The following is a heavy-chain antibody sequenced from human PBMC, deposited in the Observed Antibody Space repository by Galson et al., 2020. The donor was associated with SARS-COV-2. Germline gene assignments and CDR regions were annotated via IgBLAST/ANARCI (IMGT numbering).Heavy chain of an antibody. CDR1: GVSIDNSRFY. CDR3: AREAGNSWYFDY. J-gene: IGHJ4*02. V-gene: IGHV4-39*07. Sequence: SETLSLTCTVSGVSIDNSRFYWGWIRQPPGKGLEWIGSISYSGATYYKPSLKSRVTVSLDTSKNQFSLKLNSVTAADTGVYYCAREAGNSWYFDYGAPGTLVTVSS. D-gene: IGHD6-13*01. CDR2: ISYSGAT.